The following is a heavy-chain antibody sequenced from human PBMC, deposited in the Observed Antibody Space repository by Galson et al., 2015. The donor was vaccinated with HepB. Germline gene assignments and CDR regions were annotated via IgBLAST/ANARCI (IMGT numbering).Heavy chain of an antibody. CDR1: TFIFSNYS. D-gene: IGHD6-19*01. V-gene: IGHV3-48*04. Sequence: SLRLSCAASTFIFSNYSMNWVRQAPGKGLEWVSYISSSTTTIYYADSVKGRFTISRDNAKNSVWLQMNGLRVDDTAVYYCVRDRAVAGGGDWFDPWGQGTLVTVSS. J-gene: IGHJ5*02. CDR3: VRDRAVAGGGDWFDP. CDR2: ISSSTTTI.